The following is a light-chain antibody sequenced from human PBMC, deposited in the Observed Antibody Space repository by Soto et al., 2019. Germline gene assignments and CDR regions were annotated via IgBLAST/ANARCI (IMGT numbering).Light chain of an antibody. Sequence: EIVLTQSPGTLSLSPGERATLSCRASQSVSSSYLAWYQQKPGQAPRLLIYGASSRATGIPDRFSGSGSGTDFTLTISSLEPEDFAVYYCQRYGSAPPYTFGQGTELEIK. CDR3: QRYGSAPPYT. V-gene: IGKV3-20*01. CDR2: GAS. CDR1: QSVSSSY. J-gene: IGKJ2*01.